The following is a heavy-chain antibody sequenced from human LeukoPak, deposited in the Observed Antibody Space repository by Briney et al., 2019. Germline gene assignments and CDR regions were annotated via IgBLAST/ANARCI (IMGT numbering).Heavy chain of an antibody. CDR1: GFTFSSYA. CDR2: ISCDGSNK. J-gene: IGHJ4*02. V-gene: IGHV3-30-3*01. Sequence: GGSLRLSCAASGFTFSSYAMHWVRQAPGKGLEWVTVISCDGSNKYYADSVKGRFTISRDNSKNTLYLQMNSLRAEDTAVYYCTRGGYGAQALDYWGQGTLVTVSS. CDR3: TRGGYGAQALDY. D-gene: IGHD4-17*01.